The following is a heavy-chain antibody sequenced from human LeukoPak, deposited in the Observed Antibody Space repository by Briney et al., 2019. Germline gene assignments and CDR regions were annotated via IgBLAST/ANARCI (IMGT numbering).Heavy chain of an antibody. CDR1: GYTFTSYY. J-gene: IGHJ6*02. D-gene: IGHD6-6*01. V-gene: IGHV1-46*01. CDR3: ARDGAEYSSSSGMDV. Sequence: ASVKVSCKASGYTFTSYYMHWVRQAPGQGLEWMGIINPSGGSTSYAQKFQGRVTMTRDTSRSTVYMELSSLRSEDTAVYYCARDGAEYSSSSGMDVWGQGTTVTVSS. CDR2: INPSGGST.